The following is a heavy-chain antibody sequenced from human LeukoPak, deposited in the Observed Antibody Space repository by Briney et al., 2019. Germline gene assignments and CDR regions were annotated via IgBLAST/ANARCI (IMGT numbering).Heavy chain of an antibody. J-gene: IGHJ3*02. D-gene: IGHD3-22*01. CDR2: ISSSSSYI. CDR1: GFTFSSYS. CDR3: ARSDTDYYDSSGYPGGADAFDI. V-gene: IGHV3-21*01. Sequence: GGSLRLSCAASGFTFSSYSMNWVRQAPGKGLEWVSSISSSSSYIYYADSVKGRVTISRDNAKNSLYLQMNSLRAEDTAVYYCARSDTDYYDSSGYPGGADAFDIWGQGTMVTVSS.